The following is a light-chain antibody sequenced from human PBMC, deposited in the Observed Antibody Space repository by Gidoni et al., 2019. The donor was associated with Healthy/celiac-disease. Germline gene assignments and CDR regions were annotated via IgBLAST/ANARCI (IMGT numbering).Light chain of an antibody. CDR1: QDISNY. Sequence: DIQMTQSPSSLSASVGDRVTITCQASQDISNYLNWYQQKPGKAPKLLIYDASNLETGVPSRFSGSGSGTDFTFTISSLHPEDIATYYCQQYDKLPPLFGPXTKVDIK. V-gene: IGKV1-33*01. CDR3: QQYDKLPPL. CDR2: DAS. J-gene: IGKJ3*01.